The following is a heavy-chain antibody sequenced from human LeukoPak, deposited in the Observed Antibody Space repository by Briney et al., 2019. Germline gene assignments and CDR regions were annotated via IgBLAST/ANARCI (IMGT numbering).Heavy chain of an antibody. CDR3: ARTKGSSGWALTEYYYYMDV. V-gene: IGHV1-46*01. J-gene: IGHJ6*03. CDR2: INPSGGST. Sequence: ASVKVSCKASGYTFTSYYMHWVRQAPGQGLEWMGIINPSGGSTSYAQKFQGRVTMTTDTSTSTAYMELRSLRSDDTAVYYCARTKGSSGWALTEYYYYMDVWGKGTTVTISS. CDR1: GYTFTSYY. D-gene: IGHD6-19*01.